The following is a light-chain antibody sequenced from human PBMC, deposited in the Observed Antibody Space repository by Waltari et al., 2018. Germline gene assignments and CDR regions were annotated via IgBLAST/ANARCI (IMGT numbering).Light chain of an antibody. Sequence: EIVLTQSPGTVSLSQGESATLSCRTSQSVTRALAWYQQKPGQAPRLLIYGASNRATCIPDRFSGSGSGTDFSLTISSLEPEDFAVYYCQHYLRLPVTFGQGTKVEVK. J-gene: IGKJ1*01. CDR1: QSVTRA. V-gene: IGKV3-20*01. CDR2: GAS. CDR3: QHYLRLPVT.